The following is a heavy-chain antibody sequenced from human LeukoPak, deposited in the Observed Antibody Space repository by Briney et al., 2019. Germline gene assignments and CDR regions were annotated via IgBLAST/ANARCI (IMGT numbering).Heavy chain of an antibody. CDR3: ARGGLNYDILTGYDY. CDR1: GFTFSSYS. D-gene: IGHD3-9*01. V-gene: IGHV3-21*01. J-gene: IGHJ4*02. Sequence: GGSLRLSCAASGFTFSSYSMNWVRQAPGKGLEWVSSISSSSSYIYYADSVKGRFTISRDNAKNSLYLQMNSLRAEDTAVYYCARGGLNYDILTGYDYWGQGTLVTVSS. CDR2: ISSSSSYI.